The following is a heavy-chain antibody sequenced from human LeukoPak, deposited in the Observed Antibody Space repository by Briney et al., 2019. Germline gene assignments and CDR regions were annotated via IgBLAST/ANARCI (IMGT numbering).Heavy chain of an antibody. D-gene: IGHD2-2*02. Sequence: GGSLRLSCAASGFTFSSYWMHWVRQAPGKGLVWVSRIKSDGSNTNYADSVKGRFTISRDNAKNSLYLQMNSLRAEDTAVYYCARGGYCSSTSCYRDYMDVWGKGTTVTISS. CDR3: ARGGYCSSTSCYRDYMDV. V-gene: IGHV3-74*01. J-gene: IGHJ6*03. CDR2: IKSDGSNT. CDR1: GFTFSSYW.